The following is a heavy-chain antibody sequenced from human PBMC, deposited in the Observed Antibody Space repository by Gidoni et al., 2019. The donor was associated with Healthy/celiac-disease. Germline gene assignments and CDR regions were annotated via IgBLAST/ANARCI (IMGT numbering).Heavy chain of an antibody. J-gene: IGHJ4*02. CDR1: GSSFTSYW. CDR2: IYPGDSDT. Sequence: EVQLLQSGAEVQKPGESLKISCKCSGSSFTSYWIGWVRQMPGKGLEWRGIIYPGDSDTRYSPSFQGQVTISADKSISTAYLQWSSLKASDTAMYYCARHSKYSSSWTSNFDYWGQGTLVTVSS. D-gene: IGHD6-13*01. CDR3: ARHSKYSSSWTSNFDY. V-gene: IGHV5-51*01.